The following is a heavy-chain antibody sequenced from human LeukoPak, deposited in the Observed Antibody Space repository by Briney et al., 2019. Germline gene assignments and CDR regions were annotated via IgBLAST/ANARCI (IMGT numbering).Heavy chain of an antibody. CDR2: IYYSGST. V-gene: IGHV4-31*03. CDR1: GGSISSGGYY. CDR3: ARSLWGSPRLIAARRAFDI. J-gene: IGHJ3*02. Sequence: SQTLSLTCTVSGGSISSGGYYWSWIRQHPGKGLEWIGYIYYSGSTYYNPSLKSRVTISVDTSKDQFSLKLTSVTAADTAVYYCARSLWGSPRLIAARRAFDIWGQGTLVTVSS. D-gene: IGHD6-6*01.